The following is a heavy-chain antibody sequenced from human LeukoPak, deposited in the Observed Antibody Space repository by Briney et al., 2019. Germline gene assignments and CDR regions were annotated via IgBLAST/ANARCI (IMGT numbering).Heavy chain of an antibody. V-gene: IGHV4-59*01. CDR2: IHYSGTT. CDR1: GGSISGYY. D-gene: IGHD4/OR15-4a*01. Sequence: KSSETLSLTCTVSGGSISGYYWSWIRQSPGKGLDWIGYIHYSGTTNYNPSLKSRVTMSVDTSKSQFSLKLSSVTAADTAVYYCARDSGRLLTYYYYLDVWGKGTTVTVSS. CDR3: ARDSGRLLTYYYYLDV. J-gene: IGHJ6*03.